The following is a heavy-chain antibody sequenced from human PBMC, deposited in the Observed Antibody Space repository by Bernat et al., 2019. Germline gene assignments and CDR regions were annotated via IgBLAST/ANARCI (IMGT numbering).Heavy chain of an antibody. CDR2: ISGSGGST. V-gene: IGHV3-23*01. D-gene: IGHD6-6*01. J-gene: IGHJ6*02. CDR3: ARDGSSEDYYYYGMDV. CDR1: GFTFSSYA. Sequence: EVQLLESGGGLVQPGGSLRLSCAASGFTFSSYAMSWVRQAPGKGLEWVSAISGSGGSTYYADSVKGRFTISRDNSKNTLYLQMNSLRAEDTAVYYCARDGSSEDYYYYGMDVWGQGTTVTVSS.